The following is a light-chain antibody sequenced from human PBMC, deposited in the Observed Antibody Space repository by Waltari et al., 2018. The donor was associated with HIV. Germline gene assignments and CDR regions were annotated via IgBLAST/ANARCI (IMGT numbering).Light chain of an antibody. CDR2: EVS. V-gene: IGLV2-14*01. Sequence: QSAPTQPASVSGSPGQSITISCTGTTSDVGGYNHVSWYQQPPGKAPKRMIYEVSNRASGVSNRLSGSKAGNTASLTIAGLQAEDEADYYCSSYTSSSTVVFGGGTKLTVL. CDR3: SSYTSSSTVV. CDR1: TSDVGGYNH. J-gene: IGLJ3*02.